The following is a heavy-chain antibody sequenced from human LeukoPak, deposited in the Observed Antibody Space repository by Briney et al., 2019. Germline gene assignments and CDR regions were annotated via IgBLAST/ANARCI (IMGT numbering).Heavy chain of an antibody. D-gene: IGHD1-26*01. V-gene: IGHV3-23*01. Sequence: PGGSLRLSCAAFGFPLSSYAMSWVRQAPGKGLEWVSATSSSDAGTYHADSVRGRFTISRDNSKNTLYLQMNSLRAEDTAVYYCAKPAPGDTNYYYYYMDVWGKGTTVTISS. CDR2: TSSSDAGT. CDR1: GFPLSSYA. CDR3: AKPAPGDTNYYYYYMDV. J-gene: IGHJ6*03.